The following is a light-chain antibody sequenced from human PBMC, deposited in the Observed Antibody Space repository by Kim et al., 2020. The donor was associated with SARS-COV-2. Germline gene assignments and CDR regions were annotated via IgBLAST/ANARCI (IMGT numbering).Light chain of an antibody. CDR1: QSSGTR. CDR3: QQSYSTPWLS. V-gene: IGKV1-39*01. Sequence: AVGDRVTIAGRASQSSGTRLNWYQQRPGKTPKLRIYAASSLQSGVPSRFSGTGYGTDFTLTISSLQPEEFATYYCQQSYSTPWLSFGGGTKVDIK. J-gene: IGKJ4*01. CDR2: AAS.